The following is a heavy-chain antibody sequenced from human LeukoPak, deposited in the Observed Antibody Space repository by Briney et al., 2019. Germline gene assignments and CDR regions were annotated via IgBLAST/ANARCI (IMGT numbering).Heavy chain of an antibody. CDR2: ISYDGSNK. Sequence: GGSLRLSCAASGFTFSSYGMHWVRQAPGKGLEWVAVISYDGSNKYYADSVKGRFTISRDNSKNTLYLQMNSLRAEDTAVYYCARDPTSPYYYDSSGSVARYFDYWGQGTLVTVSS. V-gene: IGHV3-30*19. CDR1: GFTFSSYG. D-gene: IGHD3-22*01. CDR3: ARDPTSPYYYDSSGSVARYFDY. J-gene: IGHJ4*02.